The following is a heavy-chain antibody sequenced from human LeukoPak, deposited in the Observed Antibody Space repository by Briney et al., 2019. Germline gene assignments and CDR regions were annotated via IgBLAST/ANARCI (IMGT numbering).Heavy chain of an antibody. J-gene: IGHJ4*02. D-gene: IGHD4-17*01. Sequence: PGGSLRLSCAASGFTFNAYSMNWVRQAPGKGLEWISHINSGTNDIYYADSVKGRFTISRDNARNSLFLQMSSLRADDTAIYYCARDQGGAGFDSWGQGTLVTVSS. V-gene: IGHV3-21*05. CDR2: INSGTNDI. CDR3: ARDQGGAGFDS. CDR1: GFTFNAYS.